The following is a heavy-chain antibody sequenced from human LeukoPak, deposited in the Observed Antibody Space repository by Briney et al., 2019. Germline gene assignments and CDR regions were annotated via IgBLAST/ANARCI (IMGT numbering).Heavy chain of an antibody. CDR3: ARARGYSSTFSGFDP. D-gene: IGHD6-13*01. CDR2: INPNSGGT. CDR1: GYTFTGYY. Sequence: ASVKVSCKASGYTFTGYYMHWVRQAPGQGLEWMGWINPNSGGTNYAQKFQGRVTMTRDTSISTAYMELSRLRSDDTAVYYCARARGYSSTFSGFDPWGQGTLVTVSS. V-gene: IGHV1-2*02. J-gene: IGHJ5*02.